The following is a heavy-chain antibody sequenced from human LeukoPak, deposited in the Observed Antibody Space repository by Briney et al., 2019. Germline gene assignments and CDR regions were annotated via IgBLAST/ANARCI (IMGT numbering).Heavy chain of an antibody. J-gene: IGHJ6*02. D-gene: IGHD5-12*01. CDR3: AKTSGYDRKVDYYYYGMDV. Sequence: GGSLILSCAASGFTFSSYAMSWVRQAPGKGLEWVSAIIGSGGSTYYADSVKGRFTISRDNSKNTLYLQMNSLRAEDTAVYYCAKTSGYDRKVDYYYYGMDVWGQGTTVTVSS. V-gene: IGHV3-23*01. CDR1: GFTFSSYA. CDR2: IIGSGGST.